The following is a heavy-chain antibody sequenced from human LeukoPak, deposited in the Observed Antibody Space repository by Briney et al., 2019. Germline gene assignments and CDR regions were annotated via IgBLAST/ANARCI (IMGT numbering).Heavy chain of an antibody. D-gene: IGHD3-10*01. Sequence: SETLSLTCDVSGGSFNGYYWSWIRQPPGKGLEWIGYIYYSGSTNYNPSLKSRVTISVDTSKNQFPLKLSSVTAADTAVYYCATGGWFGARNYFDYWGQGTLVTVSS. CDR2: IYYSGST. V-gene: IGHV4-59*01. CDR1: GGSFNGYY. CDR3: ATGGWFGARNYFDY. J-gene: IGHJ4*02.